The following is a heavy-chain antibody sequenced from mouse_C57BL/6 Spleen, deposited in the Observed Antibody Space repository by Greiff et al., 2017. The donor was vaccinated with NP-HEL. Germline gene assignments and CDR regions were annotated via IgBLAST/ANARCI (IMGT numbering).Heavy chain of an antibody. J-gene: IGHJ1*03. V-gene: IGHV1-52*01. CDR2: IDPSDSET. Sequence: QVQLQQPGAELVRPGSSVKLSCKASGYTFTSYWMHWVKQRPIQGLEWIGNIDPSDSETHYNQKFKDKATLTVDKSSSTAYMQLSSLTSEDSAVYYCARGGSYLWYFDVWGTGTTVTVSS. CDR1: GYTFTSYW. D-gene: IGHD2-10*01. CDR3: ARGGSYLWYFDV.